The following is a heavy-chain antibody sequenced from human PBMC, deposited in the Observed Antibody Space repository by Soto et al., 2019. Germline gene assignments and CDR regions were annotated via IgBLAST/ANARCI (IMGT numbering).Heavy chain of an antibody. Sequence: SETLSLTCTVSGGYISSYYWSWIRQQTGKGLEWIGYIYYSGSTNYNPSLKSRVTISVDTSKNQFSLKLSSVTAADTAVYYCARLTYDFWSGYYIADYYYYYMDVWGKGTTVTVSS. V-gene: IGHV4-59*08. D-gene: IGHD3-3*01. CDR1: GGYISSYY. J-gene: IGHJ6*03. CDR3: ARLTYDFWSGYYIADYYYYYMDV. CDR2: IYYSGST.